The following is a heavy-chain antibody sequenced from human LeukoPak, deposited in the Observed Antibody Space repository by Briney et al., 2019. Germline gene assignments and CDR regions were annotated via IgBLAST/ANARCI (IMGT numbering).Heavy chain of an antibody. CDR3: ARDREQLYVVIIDY. J-gene: IGHJ4*02. D-gene: IGHD3-16*02. CDR1: VYTFTVDN. Sequence: GASVKVSSKAPVYTFTVDNGRWRREAPGQGLEWMGWINPNSGGTNYAQKFQGRVTMTRDTSISTAYMEVSRLRSDDTAVYYLARDREQLYVVIIDYCGQGTLVTVSS. CDR2: INPNSGGT. V-gene: IGHV1-2*02.